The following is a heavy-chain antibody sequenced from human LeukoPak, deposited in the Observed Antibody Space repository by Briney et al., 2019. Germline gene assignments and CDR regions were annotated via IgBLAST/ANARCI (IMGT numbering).Heavy chain of an antibody. J-gene: IGHJ4*02. CDR3: ARLGDKDVDIVATIEWGFDY. CDR2: ISNSGFTI. D-gene: IGHD5-12*01. CDR1: GFTFSSYE. Sequence: GGSLRLSCATSGFTFSSYEMNWVRQAPGKGLEWVSYISNSGFTIYYADSVKGRFTISRDNARNSLFLQMNSLRAEDTAVYYCARLGDKDVDIVATIEWGFDYWGQGTLVTVSS. V-gene: IGHV3-48*03.